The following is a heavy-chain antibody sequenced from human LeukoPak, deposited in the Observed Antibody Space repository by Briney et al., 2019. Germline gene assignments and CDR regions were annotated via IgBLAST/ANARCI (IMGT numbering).Heavy chain of an antibody. CDR2: ISSSSSYI. J-gene: IGHJ5*02. CDR1: GFTFSSYS. D-gene: IGHD3-16*02. CDR3: ARVAGELSLPNWFDP. V-gene: IGHV3-21*01. Sequence: GGSLRLSCAASGFTFSSYSMNWVRQAPGKGLEWVSSISSSSSYIYYADSVKGRFTISRDNAKNSLYLQMNSLRAEDTAVYYCARVAGELSLPNWFDPWGQGTLVTVSS.